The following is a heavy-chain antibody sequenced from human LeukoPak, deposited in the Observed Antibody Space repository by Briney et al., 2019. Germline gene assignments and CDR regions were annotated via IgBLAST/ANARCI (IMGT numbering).Heavy chain of an antibody. D-gene: IGHD5-18*01. CDR2: INHSGST. V-gene: IGHV4-34*01. CDR1: GGSFSGYY. J-gene: IGHJ6*03. CDR3: ARSRGYSLYYMDV. Sequence: SETLSLTCAVYGGSFSGYYWSWIRQPPGKGLEWIGEINHSGSTNYNPSLKSRVTISVDTSKNQFSLKRSSVTAADTAVYYCARSRGYSLYYMDVWGKGTTVTISS.